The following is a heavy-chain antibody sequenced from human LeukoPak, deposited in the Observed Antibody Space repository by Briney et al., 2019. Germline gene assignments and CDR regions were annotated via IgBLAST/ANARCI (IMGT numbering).Heavy chain of an antibody. CDR3: ASTMATIPFSAFDI. CDR1: GGSISSGDCY. Sequence: SETLSPTCTVSGGSISSGDCYWSWIRQPPGKGLEWIGYIYYSGSTYYNPSLKSRVTISVDTSKNQFSLKLSSVTAADTAVYYCASTMATIPFSAFDIWGQGTMVTVSS. J-gene: IGHJ3*02. V-gene: IGHV4-30-4*08. D-gene: IGHD5-24*01. CDR2: IYYSGST.